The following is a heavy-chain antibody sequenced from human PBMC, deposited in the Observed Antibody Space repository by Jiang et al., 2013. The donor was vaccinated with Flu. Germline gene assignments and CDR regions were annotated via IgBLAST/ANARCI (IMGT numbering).Heavy chain of an antibody. J-gene: IGHJ5*02. CDR3: ARFHAPSFTFFWTWFVP. V-gene: IGHV2-5*02. Sequence: VKPTQTLTLTCSFSGFSLTTSGVGVGWIRQPPGKALEFLALIYWDDDKRFSPSLKNRLTITKDTSKNQVVLTMTNFDPMDTATYYCARFHAPSFTFFWTWFVP. CDR2: IYWDDDK. CDR1: GFSLTTSGVG. D-gene: IGHD3/OR15-3a*01.